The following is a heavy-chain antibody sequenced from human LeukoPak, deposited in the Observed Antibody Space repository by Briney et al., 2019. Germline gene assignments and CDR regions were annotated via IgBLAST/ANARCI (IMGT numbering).Heavy chain of an antibody. CDR2: ISSSGSTI. Sequence: GGSLRLSCVGSGFSFRYFAIHWVRQAPGKGLEWVSYISSSGSTIYYADSVKGRFTISRDNAKNSLYLQMNSLRAEDTAVYYCARGTDSDYWGQGTLVTVSS. J-gene: IGHJ4*02. CDR3: ARGTDSDY. CDR1: GFSFRYFA. D-gene: IGHD1-14*01. V-gene: IGHV3-11*01.